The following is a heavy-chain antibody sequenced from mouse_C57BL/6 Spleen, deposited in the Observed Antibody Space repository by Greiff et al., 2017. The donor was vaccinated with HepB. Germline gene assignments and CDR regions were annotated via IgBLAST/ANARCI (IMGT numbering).Heavy chain of an antibody. D-gene: IGHD1-1*01. Sequence: QVQLQQSGAELVKPGASVKISCKASGYAFSSYWMNWVKQRPGKGLEWIGPIYPGDGDTNYNGQFKGKTTLLADKSSSTAYMQLSSLTSVDSAVYFCASSVITTVVYFDYWGKGTTLTVSS. J-gene: IGHJ2*01. CDR3: ASSVITTVVYFDY. V-gene: IGHV1-80*01. CDR1: GYAFSSYW. CDR2: IYPGDGDT.